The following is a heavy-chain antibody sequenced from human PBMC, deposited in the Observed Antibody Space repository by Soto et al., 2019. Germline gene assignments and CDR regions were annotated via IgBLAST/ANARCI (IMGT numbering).Heavy chain of an antibody. CDR1: GFTFSSYG. V-gene: IGHV3-33*01. D-gene: IGHD3-3*01. J-gene: IGHJ4*02. Sequence: QVHLVESGGGVVQPGRSLRLSCAASGFTFSSYGMHWVRQAPGKGLEWVAVIWYDGSNEYYVDSVMGRFTISRDNSKNTLYRQMDSLRAEDTAIYYCARDGDGSLHYFDFWGPGTLVTVSS. CDR3: ARDGDGSLHYFDF. CDR2: IWYDGSNE.